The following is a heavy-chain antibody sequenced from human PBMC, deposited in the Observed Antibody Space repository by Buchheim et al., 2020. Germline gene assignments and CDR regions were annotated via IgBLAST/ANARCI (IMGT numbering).Heavy chain of an antibody. J-gene: IGHJ4*01. V-gene: IGHV3-73*02. CDR3: TRRMMTTVVDY. CDR2: IRSKANSHAT. CDR1: GFTSSGSA. Sequence: EVQVVESGGGLVQPGGSLTLSCVGSGFTSSGSAIHWVRQAPGKGLEWVGRIRSKANSHATAYAASVKGRFTISRDDSENTAYLQMNSLKVEDTAVYYCTRRMMTTVVDYWGQGTL. D-gene: IGHD4-23*01.